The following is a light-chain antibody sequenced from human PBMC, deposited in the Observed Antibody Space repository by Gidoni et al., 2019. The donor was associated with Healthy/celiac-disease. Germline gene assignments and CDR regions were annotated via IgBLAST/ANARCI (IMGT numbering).Light chain of an antibody. J-gene: IGKJ1*01. CDR3: QQYNNFWT. CDR1: QSVSSN. CDR2: GSS. Sequence: EIVMTQSPATLSVSPGERATLSCRASQSVSSNLACYQQKPGQAPRLLIYGSSIRATGLSARFSGSASGTEFTPIISRLPSEDFAVYYCQQYNNFWTFGQGTKLEIK. V-gene: IGKV3-15*01.